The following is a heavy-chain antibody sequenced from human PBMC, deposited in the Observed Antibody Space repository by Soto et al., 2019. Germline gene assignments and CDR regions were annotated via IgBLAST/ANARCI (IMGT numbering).Heavy chain of an antibody. CDR3: ARADYNILNAYYKKKRYFDY. CDR2: IFYSGST. J-gene: IGHJ4*02. D-gene: IGHD3-9*01. CDR1: GGSISIYY. Sequence: TSETLSLTCTFSGGSISIYYWNWIRQPPGKGLDWIGCIFYSGSTNYNPSLKSRVTISVDTSKNQFSLKLGSVAAADTAVYYCARADYNILNAYYKKKRYFDYWGQGTLVTVSS. V-gene: IGHV4-59*01.